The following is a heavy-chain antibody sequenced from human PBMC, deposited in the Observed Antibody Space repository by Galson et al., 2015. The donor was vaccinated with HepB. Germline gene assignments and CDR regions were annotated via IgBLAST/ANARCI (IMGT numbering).Heavy chain of an antibody. J-gene: IGHJ5*02. CDR3: AGDRDIVVVPAAILGIWFDP. CDR2: INPNSGGT. Sequence: SVKVSCKASGYTFTGYYMHWVRQAPGQGLEWMGWINPNSGGTNYAQKFQGRVTMTRDTSISTAYMELSRLRSDDTAVYYCAGDRDIVVVPAAILGIWFDPWGQGTLVTVSS. D-gene: IGHD2-2*02. V-gene: IGHV1-2*02. CDR1: GYTFTGYY.